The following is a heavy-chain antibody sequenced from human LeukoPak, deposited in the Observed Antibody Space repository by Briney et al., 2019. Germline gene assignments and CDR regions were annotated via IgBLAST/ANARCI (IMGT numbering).Heavy chain of an antibody. CDR3: VRRFRISSSSSDAFDI. V-gene: IGHV4-61*08. J-gene: IGHJ3*02. D-gene: IGHD6-13*01. CDR2: IYYSGST. Sequence: SETLSLTCTVSGGSINNGGYYWSWIRQPPGKGLEWIGEIYYSGSTNYNPSLKSRVTISVDTSKNQFSLKVRSVTAADTAVYYCVRRFRISSSSSDAFDIWGQGTMVTVSS. CDR1: GGSINNGGYY.